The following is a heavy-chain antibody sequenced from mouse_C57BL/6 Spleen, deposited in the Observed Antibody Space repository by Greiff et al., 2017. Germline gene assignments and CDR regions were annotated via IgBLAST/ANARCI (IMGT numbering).Heavy chain of an antibody. Sequence: QVQLLQPGTELVKPGASVKLSCKASGYTFTSYWMHWVKQRPGQGLEWIGKINPSNGGTNYNEKFKSKATLTVDKSSSTAYMQLSSLTSEDSAVYYCARGGLITTVVDWYFDVWGTGTTVTVSS. D-gene: IGHD1-1*01. CDR3: ARGGLITTVVDWYFDV. CDR2: INPSNGGT. CDR1: GYTFTSYW. J-gene: IGHJ1*03. V-gene: IGHV1-53*01.